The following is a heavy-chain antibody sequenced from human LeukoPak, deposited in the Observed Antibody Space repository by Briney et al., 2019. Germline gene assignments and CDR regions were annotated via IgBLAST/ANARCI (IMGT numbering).Heavy chain of an antibody. CDR1: GFTFSSYA. CDR3: AMVQLGPPPYYFDY. J-gene: IGHJ4*02. V-gene: IGHV3-23*01. D-gene: IGHD6-6*01. Sequence: GGSLRLSCAASGFTFSSYAMHWVRQAPGKGLEWVSAISGSGGSTYYADSVKGRFTISRDNSKNTLYLQMNSLRAEDTAVYYCAMVQLGPPPYYFDYWGQGTLVTVSS. CDR2: ISGSGGST.